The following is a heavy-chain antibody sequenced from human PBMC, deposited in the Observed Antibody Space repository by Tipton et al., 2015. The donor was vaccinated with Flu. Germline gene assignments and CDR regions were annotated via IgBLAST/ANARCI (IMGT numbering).Heavy chain of an antibody. D-gene: IGHD6-13*01. CDR1: GYSISSGYY. CDR2: IYHSGST. J-gene: IGHJ3*02. V-gene: IGHV4-38-2*01. CDR3: ARRDSHSSWYGDAFDI. Sequence: TLSLTCAVSGYSISSGYYWGWIRQPPGKGLEWIGSIYHSGSTYYNPSLKSRVTISVDTSKNQFSLKLSSVTAADTAVYYCARRDSHSSWYGDAFDIWGQGTMVTVSS.